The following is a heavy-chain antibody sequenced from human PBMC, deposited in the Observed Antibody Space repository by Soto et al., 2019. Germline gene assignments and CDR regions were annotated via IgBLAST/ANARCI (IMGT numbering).Heavy chain of an antibody. Sequence: ASVKVSCKASGYTFTSYAMHWVRQAPGQRLEWMGWINAGNGNTKYSQKFQGRVTITRDTSASTAYMELSSLRSEDTAVYYCARDVPEYSSGWYDGSYNWFDPWGQGTLVTV. CDR3: ARDVPEYSSGWYDGSYNWFDP. V-gene: IGHV1-3*01. CDR1: GYTFTSYA. J-gene: IGHJ5*02. CDR2: INAGNGNT. D-gene: IGHD6-19*01.